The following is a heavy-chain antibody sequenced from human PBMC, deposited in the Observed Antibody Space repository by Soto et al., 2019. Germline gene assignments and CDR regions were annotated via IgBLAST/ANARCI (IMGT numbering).Heavy chain of an antibody. CDR3: ARLIRDASGSYRLDY. D-gene: IGHD3-10*01. CDR1: GGSISPYY. Sequence: QVQPQESGPGRVKPSETLSLTCTASGGSISPYYWSWIRQPPGEGMEWLGYIYYSGYTNYNPSLKSRLTISVDTSKNQFSLRLSSVTAADTAVYFCARLIRDASGSYRLDYWGRGTLVTVSS. J-gene: IGHJ4*02. V-gene: IGHV4-59*08. CDR2: IYYSGYT.